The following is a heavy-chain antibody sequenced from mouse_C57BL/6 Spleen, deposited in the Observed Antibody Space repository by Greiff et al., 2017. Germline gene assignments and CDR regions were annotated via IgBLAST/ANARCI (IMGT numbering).Heavy chain of an antibody. J-gene: IGHJ4*01. Sequence: EVKLMESEGGLVQPGSSMKLSCTASGFTFSDYYMACVRQVPEKGLEWVANINYDGSSTYYLDSLKSRFIISRDNAKNILYLQMSSLKSEDTATYYCARDRDGYYAMDYWGQGTSVTVSS. V-gene: IGHV5-16*01. CDR3: ARDRDGYYAMDY. CDR1: GFTFSDYY. CDR2: INYDGSST. D-gene: IGHD2-3*01.